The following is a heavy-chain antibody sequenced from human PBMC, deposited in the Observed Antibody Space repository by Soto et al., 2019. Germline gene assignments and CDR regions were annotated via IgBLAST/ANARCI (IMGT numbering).Heavy chain of an antibody. J-gene: IGHJ6*02. V-gene: IGHV1-69*13. CDR2: IIPIFGTA. D-gene: IGHD3-3*01. Sequence: SVKVSCKASGGTFSSYAISWVRQAPGQGLEWMGGIIPIFGTANYAQKFQGRVTITADESTSTAYMELSSLRSEDTAVYYCARSLRFLEWLPYYYYYYGMDVWGQGTTVTVSS. CDR3: ARSLRFLEWLPYYYYYYGMDV. CDR1: GGTFSSYA.